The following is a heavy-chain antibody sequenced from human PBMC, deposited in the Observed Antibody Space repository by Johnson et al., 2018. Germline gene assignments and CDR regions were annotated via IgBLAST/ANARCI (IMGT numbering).Heavy chain of an antibody. Sequence: VQLVESGGGVVQPGRSXRLSCAASGFTFSSYGMHWVRQAPGKGLEWVAVISYDGSNKYYADSVKGRFTISRDNSKNTLYLQMNSLRAEDTAVYYCAKVDSSGYPTQLRSAFDIWGQGTMVTVSS. CDR2: ISYDGSNK. CDR1: GFTFSSYG. J-gene: IGHJ3*02. V-gene: IGHV3-30*18. D-gene: IGHD3-22*01. CDR3: AKVDSSGYPTQLRSAFDI.